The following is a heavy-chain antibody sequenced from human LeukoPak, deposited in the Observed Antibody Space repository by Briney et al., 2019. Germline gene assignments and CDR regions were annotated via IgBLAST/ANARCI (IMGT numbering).Heavy chain of an antibody. J-gene: IGHJ4*02. V-gene: IGHV3-53*01. CDR1: WFTVGSNY. Sequence: AGGSLRLSCAASWFTVGSNYMSWVRQAPGKGLEWVSVIYSGGSTYYADSVKGRFTISRDNSKNTLYLQMNSLRAEDTAVYYCASGGGFFDYWGQGTLVTVSS. D-gene: IGHD3-16*01. CDR3: ASGGGFFDY. CDR2: IYSGGST.